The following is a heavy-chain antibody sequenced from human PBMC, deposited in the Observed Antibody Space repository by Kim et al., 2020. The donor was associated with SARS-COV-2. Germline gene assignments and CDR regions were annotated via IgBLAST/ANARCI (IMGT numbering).Heavy chain of an antibody. CDR2: IYYSGST. CDR1: GGSISSSSYY. J-gene: IGHJ3*02. CDR3: ASPPTYDILTGYYNRPGPYEGEGLMYACDI. Sequence: SETLSLTCTVSGGSISSSSYYWGWIRQPPGKGLEWIGSIYYSGSTYYNPSLKSRVTISVDTSKNQFSLKLSSVTAADTAVYYCASPPTYDILTGYYNRPGPYEGEGLMYACDIWGQGTMVTVSS. V-gene: IGHV4-39*01. D-gene: IGHD3-9*01.